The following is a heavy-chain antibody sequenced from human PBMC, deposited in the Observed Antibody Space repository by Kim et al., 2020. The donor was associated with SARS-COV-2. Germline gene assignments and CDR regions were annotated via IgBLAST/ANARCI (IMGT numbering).Heavy chain of an antibody. CDR2: ITSSIDYT. V-gene: IGHV3-11*05. CDR1: GFTFSDYY. J-gene: IGHJ4*01. D-gene: IGHD6-13*01. CDR3: ARVSPGSRSWYYFDY. Sequence: GGSLRLSCAASGFTFSDYYMSWIRQAPGKGLVWVSYITSSIDYTNYADSLKGRFTISRDNAKNSLYLQMNSLRVDDTAVYYCARVSPGSRSWYYFDYRG.